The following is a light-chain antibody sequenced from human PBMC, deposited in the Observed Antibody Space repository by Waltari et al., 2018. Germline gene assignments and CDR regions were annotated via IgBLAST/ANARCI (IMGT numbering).Light chain of an antibody. CDR3: QQRNNWPPFT. CDR2: DSS. V-gene: IGKV3-11*01. J-gene: IGKJ3*01. Sequence: ETVLTQSPATLSLSPGERATLSCRASQNIGNDLAWYQQRPGQALRLLIDDSSTRATGIPARFSGSGSGTDFTLTISSLEPEDVATYFCQQRNNWPPFTFGPGTILDIK. CDR1: QNIGND.